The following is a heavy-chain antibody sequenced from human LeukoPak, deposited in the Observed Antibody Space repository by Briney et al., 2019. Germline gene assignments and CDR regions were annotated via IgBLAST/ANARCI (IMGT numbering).Heavy chain of an antibody. D-gene: IGHD3-22*01. CDR2: IYTSGST. J-gene: IGHJ4*02. CDR3: ARASSYYDSSGFDY. CDR1: GGSISSGSYY. V-gene: IGHV4-61*02. Sequence: PSETLSLTCTVSGGSISSGSYYWSWIRQPAGKGLEWIGRIYTSGSTNYNPSLKSRVTISVDTSKNQFSLKLSSVTAADTAVYYCARASSYYDSSGFDYWGQGTLVTVSS.